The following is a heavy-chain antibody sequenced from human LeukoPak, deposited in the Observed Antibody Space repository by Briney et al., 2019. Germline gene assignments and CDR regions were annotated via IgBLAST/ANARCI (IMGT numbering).Heavy chain of an antibody. CDR1: GGSISSYY. J-gene: IGHJ5*02. CDR2: IYYSGST. CDR3: GRYVLLWFGELFLDP. V-gene: IGHV4-59*08. Sequence: SETLSLTCTVSGGSISSYYWSWIRQPPGKGLEWIGYIYYSGSTNYNPSLKSRVTISVATSKNQFSLKLSSVTAADTAVYYCGRYVLLWFGELFLDPWGQGTLVTVSS. D-gene: IGHD3-10*01.